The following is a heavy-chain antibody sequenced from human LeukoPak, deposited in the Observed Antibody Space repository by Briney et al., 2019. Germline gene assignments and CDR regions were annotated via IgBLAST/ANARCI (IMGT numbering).Heavy chain of an antibody. CDR1: GYTFTSYD. D-gene: IGHD3-10*01. J-gene: IGHJ6*02. CDR3: ARVLVVRGVMYYYYYGMDV. CDR2: MNPNSGNT. Sequence: ASVKVSCKASGYTFTSYDINWVRQATGQGLEWMGWMNPNSGNTGYAQKFQGRVTMTRNTSISIAYMELSSLRSEDTAVYYCARVLVVRGVMYYYYYGMDVWGQGTTVTVSS. V-gene: IGHV1-8*01.